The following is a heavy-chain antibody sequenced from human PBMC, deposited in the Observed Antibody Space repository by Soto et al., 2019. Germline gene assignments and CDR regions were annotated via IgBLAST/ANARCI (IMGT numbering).Heavy chain of an antibody. Sequence: GGSLRLSCAASGFTFSSYGMSWVRQAPGKGLEWVSAISGSGDSTKYADSVKGRFTISRDNSKNTLYLQINSLRAEDTAVYYCAKDLLGYCSSTTCSFDYWGQGTLVTVSS. V-gene: IGHV3-23*01. J-gene: IGHJ4*02. D-gene: IGHD2-2*01. CDR1: GFTFSSYG. CDR2: ISGSGDST. CDR3: AKDLLGYCSSTTCSFDY.